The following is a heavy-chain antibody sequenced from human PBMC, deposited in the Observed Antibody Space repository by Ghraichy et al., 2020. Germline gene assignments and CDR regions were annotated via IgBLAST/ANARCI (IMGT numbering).Heavy chain of an antibody. V-gene: IGHV1-24*01. Sequence: ASVKVSCKVSGYTLTELSMHWVRQAPGKGLEWMGGFDPEDGETIYAQKFQGRVTMTEDTSTDTAYMELSSLRSEDTAVYYCATDRYSSSFFYYGMDVWGQGTTVTVSS. CDR3: ATDRYSSSFFYYGMDV. CDR1: GYTLTELS. D-gene: IGHD6-13*01. CDR2: FDPEDGET. J-gene: IGHJ6*02.